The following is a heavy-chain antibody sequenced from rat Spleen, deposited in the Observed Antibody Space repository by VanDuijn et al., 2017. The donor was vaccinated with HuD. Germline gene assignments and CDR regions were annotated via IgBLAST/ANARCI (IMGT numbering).Heavy chain of an antibody. CDR2: MWSGGST. Sequence: VQLKESGPGLVQPSQTLSLTCTVSGFSLTDYSVHWVRQPPGKGLEWMGVMWSGGSTAYNSALKSRLSISRDTSKSQVFLKMNSLQTDDTAIYFCTRGVDWYWYFDFWGPGTMVTVSS. V-gene: IGHV2S63*01. CDR3: TRGVDWYWYFDF. D-gene: IGHD4-2*01. CDR1: GFSLTDYS. J-gene: IGHJ1*01.